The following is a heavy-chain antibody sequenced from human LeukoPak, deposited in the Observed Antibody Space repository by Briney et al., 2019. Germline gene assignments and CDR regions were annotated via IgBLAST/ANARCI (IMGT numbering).Heavy chain of an antibody. Sequence: GGSLRLSCTASGFTFGDYAMCWVRQAPGKGLEWVGFIRSKAYGGTTEYAASVKGRFTISRDDSKSIAYLQMNSLKTEDTAVYYCTSNPPYCGGDCYLLVYWGQGTLVTVSS. CDR3: TSNPPYCGGDCYLLVY. CDR2: IRSKAYGGTT. V-gene: IGHV3-49*04. D-gene: IGHD2-21*01. J-gene: IGHJ4*02. CDR1: GFTFGDYA.